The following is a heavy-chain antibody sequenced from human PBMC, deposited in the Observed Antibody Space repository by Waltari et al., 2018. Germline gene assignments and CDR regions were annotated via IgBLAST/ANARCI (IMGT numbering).Heavy chain of an antibody. CDR1: GGSFSGYY. V-gene: IGHV4-34*01. J-gene: IGHJ4*02. CDR3: ARGCYGSGSYYPIYYFDY. Sequence: QVQLQQWGAVLLKPSETMSLTCAVYGGSFSGYYWSWLRPLPGKGLEWIGEINHSGSTNYNPSLKSRVTISVDTSKNQFSLKLSSVTAADTAVYYCARGCYGSGSYYPIYYFDYWGQGTLVTVSS. CDR2: INHSGST. D-gene: IGHD3-10*01.